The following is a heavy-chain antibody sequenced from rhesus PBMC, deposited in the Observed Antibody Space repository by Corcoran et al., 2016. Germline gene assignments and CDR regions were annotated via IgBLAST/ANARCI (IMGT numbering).Heavy chain of an antibody. CDR1: GGPISSSNW. CDR3: ARRVPRYSVVY. J-gene: IGHJ4*01. Sequence: QVQLQESGPAVVKPSETRSLTCAVSGGPISSSNWWSWSRQSQGKGLECIGVILGSGGSTKYHPSLNRLVTISLDSSKIQFSLKLSSVTAAATAVYYCARRVPRYSVVYWGQGVLVTVSS. CDR2: ILGSGGST. V-gene: IGHV4-93*02. D-gene: IGHD5-24*01.